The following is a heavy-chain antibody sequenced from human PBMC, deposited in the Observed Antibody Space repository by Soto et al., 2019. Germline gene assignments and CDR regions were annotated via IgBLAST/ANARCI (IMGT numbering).Heavy chain of an antibody. CDR3: ARHVYGGNSNWFDP. V-gene: IGHV5-10-1*01. J-gene: IGHJ5*02. CDR2: IDPSDSYT. CDR1: GYSFNNYW. D-gene: IGHD4-17*01. Sequence: PGEPLKISCKGSGYSFNNYWISLVRQIPGKGLEWMGRIDPSDSYTNYSPSFQGHVTISADKSISTAYLQWSSLKASDTAMYYCARHVYGGNSNWFDPWGQGTLVTVS.